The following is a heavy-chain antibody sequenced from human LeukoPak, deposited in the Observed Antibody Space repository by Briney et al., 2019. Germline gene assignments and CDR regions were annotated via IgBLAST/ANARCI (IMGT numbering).Heavy chain of an antibody. CDR3: AREMGYCSGGSCYYYFDY. J-gene: IGHJ4*02. Sequence: GGSLRLSCAASGFTFSSYAMHWVRQAPGKGLEWVAVISYDGSNKYYADSVKGRFTISRDNSKNTLYLQMNSLRAEDTAVYYCAREMGYCSGGSCYYYFDYWGQGTLVTVSS. V-gene: IGHV3-30*04. CDR1: GFTFSSYA. D-gene: IGHD2-15*01. CDR2: ISYDGSNK.